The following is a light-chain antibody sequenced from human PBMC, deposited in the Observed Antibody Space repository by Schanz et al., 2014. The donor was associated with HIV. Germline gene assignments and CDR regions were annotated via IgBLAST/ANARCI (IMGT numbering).Light chain of an antibody. CDR2: GAF. V-gene: IGKV3-15*01. J-gene: IGKJ2*01. CDR3: QQYSDWPPST. Sequence: EVVLTQSPGTLSLSPRGSTTVSCRASQTVSSNYLAWYQHKPGQAPRLLIYGAFTRATGIPVRFSGRGSGTEFTLTISGLQSEDFALYYCQQYSDWPPSTFGQGTKVEIK. CDR1: QTVSSN.